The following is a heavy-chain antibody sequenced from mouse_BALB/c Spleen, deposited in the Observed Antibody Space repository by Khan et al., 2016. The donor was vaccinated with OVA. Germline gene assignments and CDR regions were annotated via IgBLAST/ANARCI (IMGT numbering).Heavy chain of an antibody. Sequence: QVQLKESGPGLVAPSQSLSVTCTVSGFSLTSYGVHLVRQPPGKGLEWLGVIWAGGSTNYNSALMSRLRISKDNSKSQVFLKMISWQTDDTAMNYCARDPVVEDYFDYWGQGTTLTVSS. CDR3: ARDPVVEDYFDY. CDR1: GFSLTSYG. CDR2: IWAGGST. J-gene: IGHJ2*01. D-gene: IGHD1-1*01. V-gene: IGHV2-9*02.